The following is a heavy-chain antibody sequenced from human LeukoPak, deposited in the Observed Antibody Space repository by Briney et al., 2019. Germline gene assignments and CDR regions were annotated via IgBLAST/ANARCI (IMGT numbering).Heavy chain of an antibody. J-gene: IGHJ5*02. Sequence: ASVTVSCKASGYTFTGDYIHWVRQAPGQGLEWMGWISAYNGNTNYAQKLQGRVTMTTDTSTSTAYMELRSLRSDDTAVYYCARDRGGTTVTPWGQGTLVTVSS. D-gene: IGHD4-17*01. V-gene: IGHV1-18*04. CDR1: GYTFTGDY. CDR3: ARDRGGTTVTP. CDR2: ISAYNGNT.